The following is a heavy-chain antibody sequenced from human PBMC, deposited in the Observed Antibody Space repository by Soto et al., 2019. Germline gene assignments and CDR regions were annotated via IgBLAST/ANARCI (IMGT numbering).Heavy chain of an antibody. CDR3: ASFPMGPTYYYYGIDV. Sequence: ASVKVSCKASGYSFISHYIHWVRQAPGQGLEWMGFINPSGGSATLAQKFQGRVTMTTDTSTSTAYMELRSLRSDDTAVYYCASFPMGPTYYYYGIDVWGQGTTVTVSS. CDR1: GYSFISHY. V-gene: IGHV1-46*01. CDR2: INPSGGSA. D-gene: IGHD2-8*01. J-gene: IGHJ6*02.